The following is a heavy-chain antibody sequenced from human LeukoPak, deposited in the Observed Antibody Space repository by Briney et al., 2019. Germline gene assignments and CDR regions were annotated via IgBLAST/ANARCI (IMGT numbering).Heavy chain of an antibody. CDR3: AKDRAYYYDSKDY. CDR1: GFTFTNYW. CDR2: ISGSGGST. J-gene: IGHJ4*02. Sequence: GGSLRLSCAASGFTFTNYWMNWVRQAPGKGLEWVSAISGSGGSTYYADSVKGRFTISRDNSKNTLYLQMNSLRAEDTAVYYCAKDRAYYYDSKDYWGQGTLVTVSS. V-gene: IGHV3-23*01. D-gene: IGHD3-22*01.